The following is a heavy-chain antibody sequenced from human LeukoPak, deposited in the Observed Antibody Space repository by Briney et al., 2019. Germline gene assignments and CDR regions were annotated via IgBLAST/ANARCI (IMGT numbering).Heavy chain of an antibody. J-gene: IGHJ3*02. CDR2: IIPILGIA. D-gene: IGHD1-26*01. CDR1: GYTFTSYG. CDR3: ARVGAPDAFDI. Sequence: SVKVSCKASGYTFTSYGISWVRQAPGQGLEWMGRIIPILGIANYAQKFQGRVTITADKSTSTAYMELSSLRSEDTAVYYCARVGAPDAFDIWGQGTMVTVSS. V-gene: IGHV1-69*04.